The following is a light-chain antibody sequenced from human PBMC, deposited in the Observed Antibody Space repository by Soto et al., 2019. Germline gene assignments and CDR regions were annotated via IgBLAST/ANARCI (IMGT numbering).Light chain of an antibody. Sequence: EIVMTQSPATLSLSPGERATLSCRASQSINSNLAWYQQKPGQPPRLFIFRTSSRATGIPARFSGGGSGTEFNLTISSLQSEDFAVYYCQQYNNWPRATFGGGTKVETK. CDR1: QSINSN. V-gene: IGKV3-15*01. CDR2: RTS. J-gene: IGKJ4*01. CDR3: QQYNNWPRAT.